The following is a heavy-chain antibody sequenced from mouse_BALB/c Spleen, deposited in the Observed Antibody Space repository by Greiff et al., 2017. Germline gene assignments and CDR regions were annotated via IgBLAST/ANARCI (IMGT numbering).Heavy chain of an antibody. CDR3: AEGGTGYYAMDY. V-gene: IGHV1-74*01. J-gene: IGHJ4*01. CDR1: GYTFTSYW. Sequence: QVQLQQPGAELVRPGASVKLSCKASGYTFTSYWMNWVKQRPEQGLEWIGRIDHYDSDTHYNQKFKDKAILTVDKSSNTAYMQLSSLTSEDSAVYCGAEGGTGYYAMDYWGQGTSVTVSS. D-gene: IGHD2-14*01. CDR2: IDHYDSDT.